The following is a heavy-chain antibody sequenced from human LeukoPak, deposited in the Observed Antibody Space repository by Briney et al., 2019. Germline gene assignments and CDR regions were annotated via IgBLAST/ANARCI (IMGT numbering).Heavy chain of an antibody. CDR2: IKSKTDGGTT. V-gene: IGHV3-15*01. CDR3: TTDGRSKYCSSTSCYYYYYMDV. Sequence: GGSLRLSCAASGFTFSNAWMSWVRQAPGKGLEWVGRIKSKTDGGTTDYAAPVKGRFTISRDDSENTLYLQMNSLKTEDTAVYYCTTDGRSKYCSSTSCYYYYYMDVWGKGTTVTVSS. D-gene: IGHD2-2*01. J-gene: IGHJ6*03. CDR1: GFTFSNAW.